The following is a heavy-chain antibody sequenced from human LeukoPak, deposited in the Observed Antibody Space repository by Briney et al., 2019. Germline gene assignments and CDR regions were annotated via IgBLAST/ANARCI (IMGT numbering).Heavy chain of an antibody. V-gene: IGHV4-30-2*01. CDR1: GGSISSGGYS. J-gene: IGHJ4*02. Sequence: SETLSLTCAVSGGSISSGGYSWSWIRQPPGKGLEWIGYIYHSGSTYYNPSLKSRVTISVDRSKNQFSLKLSSVTAADTAVYYCARGIAAAAPADYFDYWGQGTLVTVSS. D-gene: IGHD6-13*01. CDR2: IYHSGST. CDR3: ARGIAAAAPADYFDY.